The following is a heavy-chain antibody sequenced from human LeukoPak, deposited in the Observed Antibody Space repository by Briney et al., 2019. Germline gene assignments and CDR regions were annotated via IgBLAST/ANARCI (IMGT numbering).Heavy chain of an antibody. CDR1: GGSISSSSYY. CDR2: IYTSGST. V-gene: IGHV4-39*07. J-gene: IGHJ5*02. Sequence: TSETLSLTCTVSGGSISSSSYYWGWIRQPPGKGLEWIGRIYTSGSTNYNPSLKSRVTISVDTSKNQFSLKLSSVTAADTAVYCCARGPYSSSWYGWFDPWGQGTLVTVSS. CDR3: ARGPYSSSWYGWFDP. D-gene: IGHD6-13*01.